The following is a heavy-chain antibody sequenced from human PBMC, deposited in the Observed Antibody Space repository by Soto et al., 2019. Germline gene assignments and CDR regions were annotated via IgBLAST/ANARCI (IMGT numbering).Heavy chain of an antibody. CDR3: ARGAEGLGYNWKYVPFDL. D-gene: IGHD1-7*01. CDR2: IIPKFVTP. V-gene: IGHV1-69*01. CDR1: GGNFSSHV. J-gene: IGHJ4*02. Sequence: QVQLVQSGAEVKKPGSSVRVSCKTSGGNFSSHVFSWVRQAPGQGLEWMGGIIPKFVTPNSAQRFQDRVTITADESTSTVYMELSSLRPEDTAVYYCARGAEGLGYNWKYVPFDLWGQGTLVTVSS.